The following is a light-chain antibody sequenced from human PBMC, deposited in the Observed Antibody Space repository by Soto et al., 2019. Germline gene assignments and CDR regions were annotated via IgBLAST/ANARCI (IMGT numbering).Light chain of an antibody. V-gene: IGKV1-39*01. Sequence: DTQMTQSPSSLSASVGDRVTITCRASQSISTYLNWYQQKPGKAPKVLIYGTSNLQSGVPSRFSGSGSGTDFTLTTSSLQPEDFGTYFCQQTHSVPWTFGQGTKVEIK. CDR2: GTS. CDR1: QSISTY. CDR3: QQTHSVPWT. J-gene: IGKJ1*01.